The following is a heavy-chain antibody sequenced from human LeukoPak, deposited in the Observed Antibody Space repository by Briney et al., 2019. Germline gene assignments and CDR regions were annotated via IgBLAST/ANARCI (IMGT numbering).Heavy chain of an antibody. Sequence: ASVKVSCKVSGYTLTELSMHWVRQAPGKGLEWMGGFDPEDGETIYAQKFQGRVTMTEDTSTDTAYMELSSLRSEDTAVYYCATDTLSSSSLGPFDYWCQGTLVTVSS. V-gene: IGHV1-24*01. CDR2: FDPEDGET. J-gene: IGHJ4*02. D-gene: IGHD6-6*01. CDR1: GYTLTELS. CDR3: ATDTLSSSSLGPFDY.